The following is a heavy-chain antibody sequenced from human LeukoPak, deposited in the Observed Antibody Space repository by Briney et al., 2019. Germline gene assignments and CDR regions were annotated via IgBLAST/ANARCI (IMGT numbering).Heavy chain of an antibody. Sequence: ASVKVSCKASGYTFTSYGISWVRQAPGQGREWMGWISAYNGNTNYAQKLQGRVTMTTDTSTSTAYMELRSLRSDDTAVYYCASMRYSSGWYVPIYWGQGTLVTVSS. V-gene: IGHV1-18*01. D-gene: IGHD6-19*01. CDR2: ISAYNGNT. CDR3: ASMRYSSGWYVPIY. CDR1: GYTFTSYG. J-gene: IGHJ4*02.